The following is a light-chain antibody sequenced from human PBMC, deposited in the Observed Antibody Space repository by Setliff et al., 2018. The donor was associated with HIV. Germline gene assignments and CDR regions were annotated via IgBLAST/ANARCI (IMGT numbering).Light chain of an antibody. CDR3: SSYTTNTTFV. CDR2: EVT. V-gene: IGLV2-14*01. Sequence: QSVLTQPASVSGSPGQSIIISCTGTSSDVGNYNYVSWYQQHPGKAPKLMIYEVTYRPSGVSNRFSGSKSGNTASLTISGLQAEDEADYYCSSYTTNTTFVFGTGTKVTV. CDR1: SSDVGNYNY. J-gene: IGLJ1*01.